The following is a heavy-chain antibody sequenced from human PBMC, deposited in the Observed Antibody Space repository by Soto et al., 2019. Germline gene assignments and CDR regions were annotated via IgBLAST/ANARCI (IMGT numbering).Heavy chain of an antibody. CDR3: ASDVRDNWKTNWFDA. J-gene: IGHJ5*02. D-gene: IGHD1-20*01. Sequence: PSGALSLTCTVSGGYVRSASYYGSWIRQPPGKGLEGVGDIYYSGGTHYNPSLKSRVTISVVTSKNQVSLKLTSDTSTDLAGYYCASDVRDNWKTNWFDARRQGTLVSVS. CDR2: IYYSGGT. CDR1: GGYVRSASYY. V-gene: IGHV4-61*01.